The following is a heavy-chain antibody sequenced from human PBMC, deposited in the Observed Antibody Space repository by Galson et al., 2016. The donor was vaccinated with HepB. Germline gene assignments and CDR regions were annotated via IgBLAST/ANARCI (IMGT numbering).Heavy chain of an antibody. CDR1: GDSVSSNSAA. D-gene: IGHD2-2*01. Sequence: CAISGDSVSSNSAAWNWIRQSPSRGLEWLGRTHYRSKWYHDYAVSVKSRITISPDTSKNQFSLQMNSVTPEDTAGYYCARANVVLNYYYYYTMDVWGQGTRVTVSS. CDR2: THYRSKWYH. CDR3: ARANVVLNYYYYYTMDV. V-gene: IGHV6-1*01. J-gene: IGHJ6*02.